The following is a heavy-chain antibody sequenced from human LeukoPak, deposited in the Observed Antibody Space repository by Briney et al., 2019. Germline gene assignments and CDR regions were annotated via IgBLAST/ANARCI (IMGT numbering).Heavy chain of an antibody. V-gene: IGHV4-59*11. Sequence: SETLSLTCTVSGGSISSHYWSWIRQPPGKGLECIGNIYYSGSTRYNSSLKSPVTISVDKSKNQFSLKLRSVTAADTAVYYCARDKGYGSGNYYYYGMDVWGQGTTVTVSS. CDR2: IYYSGST. CDR3: ARDKGYGSGNYYYYGMDV. J-gene: IGHJ6*02. CDR1: GGSISSHY. D-gene: IGHD3-10*01.